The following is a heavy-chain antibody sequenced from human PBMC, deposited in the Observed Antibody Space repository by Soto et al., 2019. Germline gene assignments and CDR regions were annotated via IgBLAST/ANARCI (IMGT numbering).Heavy chain of an antibody. V-gene: IGHV5-10-1*03. CDR3: ASWGGRSSGYDSDFDY. D-gene: IGHD3-22*01. CDR2: IDPSDSYT. Sequence: EVQLVQSGAEVKKPGESLRISCKGSGYSFTRYWISWVRQMPGKGLEWMGRIDPSDSYTTYSPSFQGHVTITADKSINTAYLQWSSLKASDTAIYYCASWGGRSSGYDSDFDYWGQGTLVTVSS. J-gene: IGHJ4*02. CDR1: GYSFTRYW.